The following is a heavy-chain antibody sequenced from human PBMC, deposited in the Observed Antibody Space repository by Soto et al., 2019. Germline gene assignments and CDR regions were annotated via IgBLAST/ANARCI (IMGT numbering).Heavy chain of an antibody. CDR1: GFTFSSYA. V-gene: IGHV3-30-3*01. D-gene: IGHD6-6*01. J-gene: IGHJ3*02. CDR3: ATQAARPVHDAFDI. Sequence: PGGSLRLSCAASGFTFSSYAMHWVRQAPGKGLEWVAVISYDGSNKYYADSVKGRFTISRDNSKNTLYLQMNSLRAEDTAVYYCATQAARPVHDAFDIWGQGTMVTVSS. CDR2: ISYDGSNK.